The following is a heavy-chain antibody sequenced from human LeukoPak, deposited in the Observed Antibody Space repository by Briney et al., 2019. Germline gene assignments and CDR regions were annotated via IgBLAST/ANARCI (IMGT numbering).Heavy chain of an antibody. V-gene: IGHV4-4*07. CDR3: ARGRPMGPLRQFGAFDI. CDR1: GGSISSYY. Sequence: SETLSLTCTVSGGSISSYYWSWIRQPAGKGLEWIGRIYTSGSTNYNPSLKSRVTMSVDTSKNQFSLKLSSVTAADTAVYYCARGRPMGPLRQFGAFDIWGQGTMVTVSS. D-gene: IGHD3-10*01. CDR2: IYTSGST. J-gene: IGHJ3*02.